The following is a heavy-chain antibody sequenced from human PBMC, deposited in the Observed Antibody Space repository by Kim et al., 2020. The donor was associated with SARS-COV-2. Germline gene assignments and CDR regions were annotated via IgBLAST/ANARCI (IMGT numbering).Heavy chain of an antibody. V-gene: IGHV1-18*01. CDR2: ISVYNGNR. J-gene: IGHJ4*02. Sequence: SVKVSCKASGYSFTNYGFSWVRQAPGQGLEWMGWISVYNGNRNYAQKFQGRVTMTTDTSTSTAYMELTSLRSDDTAVYYCARDLPHWTDAGYNDYWGQGTLVTVSS. D-gene: IGHD5-12*01. CDR1: GYSFTNYG. CDR3: ARDLPHWTDAGYNDY.